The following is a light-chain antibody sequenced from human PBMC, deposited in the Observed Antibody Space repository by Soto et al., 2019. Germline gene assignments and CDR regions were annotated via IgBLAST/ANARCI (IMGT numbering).Light chain of an antibody. Sequence: DIQMTQSPSSLSASVGDRVIITCRTSQSISNYLNWYQHKPGKAPKLLIYAASTLQSGVPSRFSGSGSGTDFTLTISSLQPEDFATYYCQQLNSFSWTFGQGTKVDIK. V-gene: IGKV1-39*01. CDR2: AAS. CDR3: QQLNSFSWT. J-gene: IGKJ1*01. CDR1: QSISNY.